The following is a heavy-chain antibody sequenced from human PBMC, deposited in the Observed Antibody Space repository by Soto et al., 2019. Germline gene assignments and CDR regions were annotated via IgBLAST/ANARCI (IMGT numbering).Heavy chain of an antibody. CDR1: GFTFSSYA. D-gene: IGHD2-8*01. J-gene: IGHJ4*02. CDR2: ISGSGGST. Sequence: GGSLRLSCAASGFTFSSYAMSWVRQAPGKGLEWVSAISGSGGSTYYADSVKGRFTISRDNSKNTLYLQMNSLRAEDTAVYYCAKDSPFRYCTNDCSDYWGQGTLVTVSS. CDR3: AKDSPFRYCTNDCSDY. V-gene: IGHV3-23*01.